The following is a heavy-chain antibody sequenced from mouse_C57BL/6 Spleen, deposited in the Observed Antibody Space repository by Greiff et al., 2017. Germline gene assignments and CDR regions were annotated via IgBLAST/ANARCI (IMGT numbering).Heavy chain of an antibody. V-gene: IGHV7-3*01. D-gene: IGHD1-1*01. CDR2: IRNKANGYTT. CDR1: GFTFTDYY. Sequence: EVNVVESGGGLVQPGGSLSLSCAASGFTFTDYYMSWVRQPPGKALEWLGFIRNKANGYTTEYSASVKGRFTISRDNSQSILYLQMNALRAEDSATYYCARYPPGITTVGGYFDVWGTGTTVTVSS. CDR3: ARYPPGITTVGGYFDV. J-gene: IGHJ1*03.